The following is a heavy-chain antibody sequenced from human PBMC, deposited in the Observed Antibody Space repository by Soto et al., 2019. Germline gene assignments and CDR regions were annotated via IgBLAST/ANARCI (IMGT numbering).Heavy chain of an antibody. CDR3: ARYGRGIAVAGPSYYYYGMEV. J-gene: IGHJ6*02. V-gene: IGHV1-46*01. CDR1: GYTFTSYY. D-gene: IGHD6-19*01. Sequence: ASVKASCKASGYTFTSYYMHWVRQAPGQVLEWLGIIIPSGRSTSYAQKFQGRVTMTRYTSTSTVYMELSSLRSEDTAVYYCARYGRGIAVAGPSYYYYGMEVWGQGTPVTVSS. CDR2: IIPSGRST.